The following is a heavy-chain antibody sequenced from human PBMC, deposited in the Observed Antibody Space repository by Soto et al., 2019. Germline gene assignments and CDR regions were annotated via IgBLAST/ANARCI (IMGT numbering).Heavy chain of an antibody. D-gene: IGHD4-17*01. V-gene: IGHV3-20*04. CDR2: MHRNGNST. J-gene: IGHJ5*01. CDR3: ARDHRWGYEYGDYGDS. CDR1: GFSLEEYG. Sequence: EVQLMESGGGVVRPGGSLRLACVVSGFSLEEYGMSWVRQAPGKGPEWVSGMHRNGNSTGYADAVKGRFTISRDDAKNSLYLQMSSLRAEDTAFYYCARDHRWGYEYGDYGDSWGHGTLVTVSS.